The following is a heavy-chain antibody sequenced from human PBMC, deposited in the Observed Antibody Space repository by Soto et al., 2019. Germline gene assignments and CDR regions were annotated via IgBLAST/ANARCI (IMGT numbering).Heavy chain of an antibody. CDR2: IYWDDDK. CDR3: AHYFYILVDDAFDI. V-gene: IGHV2-5*02. D-gene: IGHD2-8*02. J-gene: IGHJ3*02. CDR1: GFSLSTSGVG. Sequence: QITLKESGPTLVKPTQTLTLTCTFSGFSLSTSGVGVGWIRQPPGKALEWLALIYWDDDKRYSPSLKSRLTITKDTSKNQVVLPMTNMDPVDTATYYCAHYFYILVDDAFDIWGQGTMVTVSS.